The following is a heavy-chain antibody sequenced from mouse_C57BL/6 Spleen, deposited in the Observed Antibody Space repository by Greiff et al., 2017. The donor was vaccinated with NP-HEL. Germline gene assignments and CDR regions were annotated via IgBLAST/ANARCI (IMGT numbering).Heavy chain of an antibody. J-gene: IGHJ4*01. V-gene: IGHV3-1*01. CDR3: ARDRGDSGGAMDY. D-gene: IGHD1-3*01. CDR1: GYSITSGYD. CDR2: ISYSGST. Sequence: VQLKQSGPGMVKPSQSLSLTCTVTGYSITSGYDWHWIRHFPGNKLEWMGYISYSGSTNYNPSLKSRISITHDTSKNHFFLKLNSVTTEDTATYYCARDRGDSGGAMDYWGQGTSVTVSS.